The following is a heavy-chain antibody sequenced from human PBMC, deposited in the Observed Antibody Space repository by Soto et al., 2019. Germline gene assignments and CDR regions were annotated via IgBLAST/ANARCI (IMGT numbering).Heavy chain of an antibody. V-gene: IGHV5-10-1*01. J-gene: IGHJ3*02. CDR3: ARHTGRTYYFDAFDI. D-gene: IGHD3-10*01. Sequence: PGESLKISCKGSGYSFTSYWISWVRQMPGKGLEWMGRIDPSDSYTNYSPSFQGHVTISADKSISTAYLQWSSLKASDTAMYYCARHTGRTYYFDAFDIWGQGTMVTVSS. CDR2: IDPSDSYT. CDR1: GYSFTSYW.